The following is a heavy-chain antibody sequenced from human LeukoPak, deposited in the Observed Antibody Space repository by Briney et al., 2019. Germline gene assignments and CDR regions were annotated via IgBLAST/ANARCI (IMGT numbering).Heavy chain of an antibody. Sequence: SETLSLTCIVSGASISINNHYWGWIRRPPGKGLEWIGSIYYSGNTYYNPSLKSRVTISIDTSKKEFSLKVTSVTAADTAVFYCVRHALRVAAVWGQGTLVTVSS. J-gene: IGHJ4*02. CDR2: IYYSGNT. CDR1: GASISINNHY. V-gene: IGHV4-39*01. CDR3: VRHALRVAAV. D-gene: IGHD2-15*01.